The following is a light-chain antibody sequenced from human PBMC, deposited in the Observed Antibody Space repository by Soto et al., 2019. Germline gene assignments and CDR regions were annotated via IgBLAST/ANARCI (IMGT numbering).Light chain of an antibody. CDR3: LVSYSGSRV. CDR1: TGVVTSGHF. J-gene: IGLJ3*02. Sequence: QAVVTQEPSLTVSPGGTVTLTCGSSTGVVTSGHFPCWFQQKPGQAPRALICDTTNKHSWTPARFSGSLLGGKAALTLSGAQAEDEAGYYCLVSYSGSRVFGGGTQLTVL. V-gene: IGLV7-46*01. CDR2: DTT.